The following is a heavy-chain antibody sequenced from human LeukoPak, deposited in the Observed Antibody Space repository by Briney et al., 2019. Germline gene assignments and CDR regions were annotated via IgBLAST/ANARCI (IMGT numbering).Heavy chain of an antibody. CDR3: AENLGIAAAGY. V-gene: IGHV1-69*05. CDR2: IIPIFGTA. D-gene: IGHD6-13*01. J-gene: IGHJ4*02. Sequence: ASVKVSCKASGYTFTSYAISWVPQAPGQGLEWMGRIIPIFGTANYAQKFQGRVTITTDESTSTAYMELSSLRSEDTAVYYCAENLGIAAAGYWGQGTLVTVSS. CDR1: GYTFTSYA.